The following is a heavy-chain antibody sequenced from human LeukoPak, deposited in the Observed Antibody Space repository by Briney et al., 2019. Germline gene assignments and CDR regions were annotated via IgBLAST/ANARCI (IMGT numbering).Heavy chain of an antibody. V-gene: IGHV1-69*13. J-gene: IGHJ4*02. CDR3: AGTVAAAGTLYYFDY. Sequence: SVKVSCKASGGTFSSYAISWVRQAPGQGLEWMGGIIPIFGTANYAQKFQGRVTITADESTSTAYMELSSLRSEDTAVYYCAGTVAAAGTLYYFDYWGQGTLVTVSS. CDR1: GGTFSSYA. CDR2: IIPIFGTA. D-gene: IGHD6-13*01.